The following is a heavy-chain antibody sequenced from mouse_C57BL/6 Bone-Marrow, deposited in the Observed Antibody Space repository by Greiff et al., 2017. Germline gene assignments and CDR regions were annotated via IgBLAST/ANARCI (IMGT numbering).Heavy chain of an antibody. CDR2: IYSGDGDT. CDR1: GYAFSSSW. V-gene: IGHV1-82*01. J-gene: IGHJ3*01. D-gene: IGHD1-1*01. Sequence: VQLQQSGPELVKPGASVKISCKASGYAFSSSWMNWVKQRPGKGLEWIGRIYSGDGDTNYNGKFKGKATLTADKSSSTAYMQLSSLSSEDSAVYFCADYYGSSGWFAYWGQGTLVTVSA. CDR3: ADYYGSSGWFAY.